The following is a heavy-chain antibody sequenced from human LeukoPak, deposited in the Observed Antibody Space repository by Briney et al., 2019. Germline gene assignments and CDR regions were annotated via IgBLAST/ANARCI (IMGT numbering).Heavy chain of an antibody. CDR1: GGTFSSYA. J-gene: IGHJ5*02. V-gene: IGHV1-69*04. Sequence: SVKVSCKASGGTFSSYAISWVRQAPGQGLEWMGRIIPIFGIAIYAQKFQGRVTITADKSTSTAYMELSSLRSEDTAVYYCARVDSHTDPWGQGTLVTVSS. D-gene: IGHD2-21*01. CDR3: ARVDSHTDP. CDR2: IIPIFGIA.